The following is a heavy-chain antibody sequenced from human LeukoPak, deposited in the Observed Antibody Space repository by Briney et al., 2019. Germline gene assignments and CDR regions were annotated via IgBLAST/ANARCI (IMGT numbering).Heavy chain of an antibody. CDR3: AREGAHFDSGGYYDALDF. Sequence: GGSLRLSCTASGFTFNIYAMTWVRQAPGKGLEWVSSISGTSRYIYYADSMKGRFTVSRDNAKNSLFLQINSLRAEDTAVYYCAREGAHFDSGGYYDALDFWGQGTLVTVSS. V-gene: IGHV3-21*01. J-gene: IGHJ3*01. CDR2: ISGTSRYI. D-gene: IGHD3-22*01. CDR1: GFTFNIYA.